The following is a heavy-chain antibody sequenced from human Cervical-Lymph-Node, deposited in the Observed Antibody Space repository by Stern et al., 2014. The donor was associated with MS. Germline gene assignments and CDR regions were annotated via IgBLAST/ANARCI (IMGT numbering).Heavy chain of an antibody. J-gene: IGHJ1*01. CDR3: AREGGNTAEYFQH. CDR2: IWYDGSNR. Sequence: VQLVESGGGVVQPGRSLSLSCAASGFTFSSSGMHWVRQAPGKGLEWLASIWYDGSNRYYADSVKGRFTISRDNSKNTLYLQMNSLRAEDTAVYYCAREGGNTAEYFQHWGQGTLVTVSS. CDR1: GFTFSSSG. V-gene: IGHV3-33*01. D-gene: IGHD4-23*01.